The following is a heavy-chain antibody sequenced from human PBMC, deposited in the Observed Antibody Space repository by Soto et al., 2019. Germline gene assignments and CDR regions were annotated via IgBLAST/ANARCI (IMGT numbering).Heavy chain of an antibody. Sequence: QVQLVESGGGVVQPGRSLRLSCAASGFTFSSYGMHWVRQAPGKGLEWVAVISYDGSNKYYADSVKGRFTISRDNSKNTLYLQMNSLRAEDTAVYYCATSSSGWYGGSDYWGQGTLVTVSS. J-gene: IGHJ4*02. V-gene: IGHV3-30*03. CDR2: ISYDGSNK. CDR1: GFTFSSYG. D-gene: IGHD6-19*01. CDR3: ATSSSGWYGGSDY.